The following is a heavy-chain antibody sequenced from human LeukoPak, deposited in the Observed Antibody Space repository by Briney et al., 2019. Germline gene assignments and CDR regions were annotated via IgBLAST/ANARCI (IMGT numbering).Heavy chain of an antibody. Sequence: SETLSLTCTVSGGSISSYYWSWIRQPPGKGLEWIGYIYYSGSTNYNPSLKSRVTISVDTSKNQFSLKLSSVTAADTAVYYCARHRRERIAAAATAGYFQHWGQGTLVTVSS. D-gene: IGHD6-13*01. CDR1: GGSISSYY. CDR3: ARHRRERIAAAATAGYFQH. J-gene: IGHJ1*01. CDR2: IYYSGST. V-gene: IGHV4-59*08.